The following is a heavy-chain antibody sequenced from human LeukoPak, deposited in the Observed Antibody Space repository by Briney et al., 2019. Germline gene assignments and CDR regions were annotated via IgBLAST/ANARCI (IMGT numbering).Heavy chain of an antibody. J-gene: IGHJ4*02. V-gene: IGHV3-7*01. CDR2: IKQDGNEK. D-gene: IGHD4/OR15-4a*01. Sequence: GGSLRLSCAASGFRFNTYWMSWVRQAPGKGLEWVANIKQDGNEKYYADSVKGRFTTSRDNGKNSLDLQMNSLRADDTAVYYCARDTLGEGEDANYAVYYFDYWGQGTVVTVSS. CDR3: ARDTLGEGEDANYAVYYFDY. CDR1: GFRFNTYW.